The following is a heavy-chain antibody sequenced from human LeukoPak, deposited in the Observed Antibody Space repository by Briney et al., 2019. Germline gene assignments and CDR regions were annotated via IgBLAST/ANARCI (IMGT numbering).Heavy chain of an antibody. CDR1: GFIFTDYW. V-gene: IGHV3-7*01. CDR3: ARSRGDF. Sequence: GGSLRLSCAASGFIFTDYWMNWVRQAPGGGLEWRAGVNGAGSATSYVASVKGRFTISRDNAKNSLYLQRDRLRADDTALYYCARSRGDFWGQGTLVTVSA. CDR2: VNGAGSAT. J-gene: IGHJ4*02.